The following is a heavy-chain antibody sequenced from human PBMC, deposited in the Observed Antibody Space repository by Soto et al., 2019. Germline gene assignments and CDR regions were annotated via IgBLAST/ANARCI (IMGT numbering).Heavy chain of an antibody. CDR2: IYYSGST. J-gene: IGHJ4*02. D-gene: IGHD4-17*01. CDR1: GGSISSGGYY. V-gene: IGHV4-31*03. CDR3: ARVGLTVTHFDY. Sequence: SETLSLTCTVSGGSISSGGYYWSWIRQHPGKGLEWIGYIYYSGSTYYNPSLKSRVTISVDTSKNQFSLKLSSVTAADTAVYYCARVGLTVTHFDYWGQGTLVTVSS.